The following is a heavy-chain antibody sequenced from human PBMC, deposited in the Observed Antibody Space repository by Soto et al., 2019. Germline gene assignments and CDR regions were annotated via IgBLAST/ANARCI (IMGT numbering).Heavy chain of an antibody. D-gene: IGHD3-22*01. J-gene: IGHJ4*02. CDR2: IYYSGST. CDR1: GGSISSYD. Sequence: QVQLQESGPGLVKPSETLSLTCTVSGGSISSYDWSWIRQPPGKGLEWIGYIYYSGSTNYNPALKSRVTIPVDTSKHQFSLKLSSVTAADTAVYYCARGPPYYESSGYLPYYFDYWGQGTLVTVSS. V-gene: IGHV4-59*01. CDR3: ARGPPYYESSGYLPYYFDY.